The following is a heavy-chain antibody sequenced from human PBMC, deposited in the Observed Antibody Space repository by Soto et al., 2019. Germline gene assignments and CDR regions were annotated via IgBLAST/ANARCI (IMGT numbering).Heavy chain of an antibody. Sequence: GGSLRLSCAASGFTFSSYGMHWVRQAPGKGLEWVAVIWYDGSNKYYADSVKGRFTISRDNSKNTLYLQMNSLRAEDTAVYYCARDGQQWLAIIDYWGQGTLVTVSS. D-gene: IGHD6-19*01. CDR1: GFTFSSYG. J-gene: IGHJ4*02. CDR3: ARDGQQWLAIIDY. V-gene: IGHV3-33*01. CDR2: IWYDGSNK.